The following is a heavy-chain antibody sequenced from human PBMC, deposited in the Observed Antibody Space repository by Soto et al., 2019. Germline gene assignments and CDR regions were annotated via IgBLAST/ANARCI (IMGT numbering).Heavy chain of an antibody. CDR2: ISSSSSTI. J-gene: IGHJ3*02. V-gene: IGHV3-48*01. CDR3: ARANSSGWYAAFDI. CDR1: GFTFSSYS. Sequence: GESLKISCAASGFTFSSYSMNWVRQAPGKGLEWVSYISSSSSTIYYADSVKGRFTISRDNAKNSLYLQMNSLRAEDTAVYYCARANSSGWYAAFDIWGQGTMVTVSS. D-gene: IGHD6-19*01.